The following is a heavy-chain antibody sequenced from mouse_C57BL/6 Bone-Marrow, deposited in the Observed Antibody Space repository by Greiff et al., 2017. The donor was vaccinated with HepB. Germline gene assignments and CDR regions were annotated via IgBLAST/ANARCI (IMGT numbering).Heavy chain of an antibody. V-gene: IGHV3-3*01. J-gene: IGHJ4*01. CDR1: GFSINSDCY. Sequence: VQLKESGPSLVRPSQTLSLTCTVTGFSINSDCYWIWIRQFPGNKLEYIGYTFYSGITYYNPSLESRTYITRDTSKNQFSLKLSSVTTEDTATYYCARAPYGSSYDYYAMDYWGQGTSVTVSS. CDR2: TFYSGIT. CDR3: ARAPYGSSYDYYAMDY. D-gene: IGHD1-1*01.